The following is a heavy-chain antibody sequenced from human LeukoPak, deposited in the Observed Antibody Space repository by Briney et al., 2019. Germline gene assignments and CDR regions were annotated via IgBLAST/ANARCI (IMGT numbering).Heavy chain of an antibody. D-gene: IGHD3-16*01. Sequence: PSETLSLTCSVSGGSISSYYWSWIRQPPGKGLEWIGYMYYTGSTNYNPSLKSRVSISVDTSKNQFSLKLSSVTAADTAVYYCARGPGRMGGDYWGQGTLVTVSS. CDR1: GGSISSYY. CDR2: MYYTGST. V-gene: IGHV4-59*01. CDR3: ARGPGRMGGDY. J-gene: IGHJ4*02.